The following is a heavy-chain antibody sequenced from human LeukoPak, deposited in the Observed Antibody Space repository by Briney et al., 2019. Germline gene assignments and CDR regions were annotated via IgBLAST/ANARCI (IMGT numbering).Heavy chain of an antibody. CDR1: GYSFTTYW. D-gene: IGHD3-10*01. V-gene: IGHV5-51*01. Sequence: GESLMISCKGSGYSFTTYWIGWVRQMPGKGLEWMGIIYPGDSDTRYSPSFQGQVTISADKSISTAYLQWSSLKASDTAMYYCARRYDGSGSFMGHFHYWGQGTLVTVSS. CDR2: IYPGDSDT. CDR3: ARRYDGSGSFMGHFHY. J-gene: IGHJ4*02.